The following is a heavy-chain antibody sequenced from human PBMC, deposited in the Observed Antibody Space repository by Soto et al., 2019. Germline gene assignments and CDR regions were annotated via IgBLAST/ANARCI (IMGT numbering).Heavy chain of an antibody. CDR2: ISGSGGST. CDR3: AKADRSYFDF. V-gene: IGHV3-23*01. CDR1: GFTFSSYA. J-gene: IGHJ4*02. Sequence: EVPLLESGGGLVQPGGSLRLSCAASGFTFSSYAMSWVLQAPGKGLEWLSAISGSGGSTYYTDSVKGLFTISRANHKNTLYLQMNSVRAEDTAVYYCAKADRSYFDFWGKGTMVTVSS.